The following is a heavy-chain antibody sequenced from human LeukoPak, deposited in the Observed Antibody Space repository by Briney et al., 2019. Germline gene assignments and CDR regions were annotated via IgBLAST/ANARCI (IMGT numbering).Heavy chain of an antibody. CDR3: AGYDSSDYYYAGPFDY. D-gene: IGHD3-22*01. J-gene: IGHJ4*02. V-gene: IGHV4-39*01. CDR1: GGSIGSGTYY. Sequence: SETLSLTCTVSGGSIGSGTYYWGWIRQPPGKGLEWIGNIFYSGSTYYSPSLKSRVTISVDTSKNQFSLKLSSVTAADAAVYYCAGYDSSDYYYAGPFDYWGQGTLVTVSS. CDR2: IFYSGST.